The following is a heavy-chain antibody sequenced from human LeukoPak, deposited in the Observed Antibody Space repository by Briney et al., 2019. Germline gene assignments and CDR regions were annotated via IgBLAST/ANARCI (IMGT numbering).Heavy chain of an antibody. CDR1: GGSISSGDYY. V-gene: IGHV4-30-4*01. J-gene: IGHJ5*02. CDR3: AREWGSSWYEGFDP. Sequence: NPSQTLSLTCTVSGGSISSGDYYWSWIRQPPGKGLEWIGYIYYSGSTYYNPSLKSRVTISVDTFKNQFSLKLSSVTAADTAVYYCAREWGSSWYEGFDPWGQGTLVTVSS. CDR2: IYYSGST. D-gene: IGHD6-13*01.